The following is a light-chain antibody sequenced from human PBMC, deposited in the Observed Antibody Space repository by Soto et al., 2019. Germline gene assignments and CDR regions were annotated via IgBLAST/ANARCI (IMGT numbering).Light chain of an antibody. CDR1: QSAYSSY. CDR2: GAS. V-gene: IGKV3-20*01. CDR3: QQYSTSLFT. Sequence: ELVLTKSPGTLSLSPGDRGTLSCRSSQSAYSSYLSWYQQKPGQAPRLLIYGASNRATGIPDRFSGSGSETDFTLTISGLEPEDFAVYYCQQYSTSLFTVGGGTKV. J-gene: IGKJ4*01.